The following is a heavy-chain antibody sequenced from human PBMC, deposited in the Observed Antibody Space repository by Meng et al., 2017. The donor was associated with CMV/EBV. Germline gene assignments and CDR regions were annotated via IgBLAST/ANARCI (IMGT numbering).Heavy chain of an antibody. Sequence: SETLSLTCTVSGGSISSYLWSWIRQPPGKGLEWIGYISYSGSTNYNPSLKSRVTISVDTSKNQFSLKLSSVTAADTAVYYCARSTWAYGSGSYYLFDYWGQGTLVTVSS. V-gene: IGHV4-59*01. CDR1: GGSISSYL. CDR3: ARSTWAYGSGSYYLFDY. CDR2: ISYSGST. D-gene: IGHD3-10*01. J-gene: IGHJ4*02.